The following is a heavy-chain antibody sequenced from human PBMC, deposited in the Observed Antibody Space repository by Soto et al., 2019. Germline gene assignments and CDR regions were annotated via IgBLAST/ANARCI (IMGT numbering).Heavy chain of an antibody. Sequence: QVQLVESGGGVVQPGRSLTLSCAASGFSFSNYGIHWVRQAPGKGLEWVAVISSDGSNKYYTDSVKGRFTISRDNSKNTLYLQMNSLRAEDTAGYYCAKDRRAFAVTVTNGWFDPWGQGTLVTVSS. CDR3: AKDRRAFAVTVTNGWFDP. J-gene: IGHJ5*02. CDR1: GFSFSNYG. D-gene: IGHD4-17*01. CDR2: ISSDGSNK. V-gene: IGHV3-30*18.